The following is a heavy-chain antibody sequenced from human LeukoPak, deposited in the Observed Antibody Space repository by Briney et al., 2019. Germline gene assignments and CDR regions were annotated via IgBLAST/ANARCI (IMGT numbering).Heavy chain of an antibody. CDR2: ISSSSSYI. D-gene: IGHD4-11*01. CDR1: GFTFSDYN. CDR3: VRGVPKTSYYYYYMDV. Sequence: GGSLRLSCAASGFTFSDYNMNWVRQAPGRGLDWVSSISSSSSYIYYADSVKGRFTISRDNAKNSLYLQMNSLRAEDTAVYYCVRGVPKTSYYYYYMDVWGKGTTVTVSS. J-gene: IGHJ6*03. V-gene: IGHV3-21*01.